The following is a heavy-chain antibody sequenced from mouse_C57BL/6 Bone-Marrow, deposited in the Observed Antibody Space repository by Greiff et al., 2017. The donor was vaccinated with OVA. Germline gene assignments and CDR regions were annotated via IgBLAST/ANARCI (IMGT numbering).Heavy chain of an antibody. D-gene: IGHD1-1*01. J-gene: IGHJ3*01. CDR2: IDPSDSYT. V-gene: IGHV1-69*01. Sequence: VQLQQSGAELVMPGASVKLSCKASGYTFTSYWMHWVKQRPGQGLEWIGEIDPSDSYTNYNQKFKGKSTLTVDKSSSTAYMQLSSLTSEDSAVYYCARCDYYGSSHVAWFAYWGQGTLVTVSA. CDR1: GYTFTSYW. CDR3: ARCDYYGSSHVAWFAY.